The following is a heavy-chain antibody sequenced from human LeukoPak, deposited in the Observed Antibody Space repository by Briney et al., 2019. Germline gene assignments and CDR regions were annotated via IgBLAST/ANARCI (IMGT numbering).Heavy chain of an antibody. CDR1: GGTFSSYA. J-gene: IGHJ5*02. D-gene: IGHD3-10*01. CDR2: ITPILGIA. Sequence: ASVKVSCKASGGTFSSYATSWVRQAPGQGLEWMGRITPILGIANYAQKFQGRVTITADKSTSTAYMELSSLGSEDTAVYYCARVETMVRGVIGWFDPWGQGTLVTVSS. CDR3: ARVETMVRGVIGWFDP. V-gene: IGHV1-69*04.